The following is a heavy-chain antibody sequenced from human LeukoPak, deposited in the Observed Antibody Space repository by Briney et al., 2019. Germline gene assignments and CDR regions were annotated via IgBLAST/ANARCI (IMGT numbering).Heavy chain of an antibody. Sequence: GGSLRLSCATSGFTFSSYSMNWVRQAPGKGLEWVSYISSSGSPIYYADSVKGRFTTSRDSAKNSLDLQMNSLRVEDTAVYYCARDLGGSSKPDYWGQGTLVTVSS. CDR1: GFTFSSYS. CDR2: ISSSGSPI. V-gene: IGHV3-48*04. CDR3: ARDLGGSSKPDY. D-gene: IGHD1-26*01. J-gene: IGHJ4*02.